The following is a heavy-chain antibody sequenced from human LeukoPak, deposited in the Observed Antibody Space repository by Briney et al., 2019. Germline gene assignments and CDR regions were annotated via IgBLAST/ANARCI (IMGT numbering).Heavy chain of an antibody. J-gene: IGHJ4*02. CDR3: ATDTYYYDSSGYYPFDY. Sequence: GGSLRLSCAASGFTFDDYGMSWVRQAPGKGLEWVSGINWNGGSTGYADSVKGRFTISRDNAKNSLYLQMNSLRAEDTALYYYATDTYYYDSSGYYPFDYRGQGTLVTVST. V-gene: IGHV3-20*04. D-gene: IGHD3-22*01. CDR2: INWNGGST. CDR1: GFTFDDYG.